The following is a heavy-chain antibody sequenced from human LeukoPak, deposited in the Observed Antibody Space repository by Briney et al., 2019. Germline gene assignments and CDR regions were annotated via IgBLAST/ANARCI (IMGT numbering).Heavy chain of an antibody. J-gene: IGHJ4*02. CDR3: ARDPTIVAPATGDY. Sequence: PGGSLRLSCAASGFTFSTYSMNWVRQAPGKGLEWVSAISGGSNSIFYAASVMGRFTISRDNAKNSLYLEMNSLRAEDTAVYYCARDPTIVAPATGDYWGQGTLVTVSS. CDR1: GFTFSTYS. CDR2: ISGGSNSI. D-gene: IGHD5-12*01. V-gene: IGHV3-21*01.